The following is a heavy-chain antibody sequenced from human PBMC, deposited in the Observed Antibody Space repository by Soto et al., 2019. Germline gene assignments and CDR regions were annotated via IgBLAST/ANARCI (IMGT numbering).Heavy chain of an antibody. V-gene: IGHV3-11*06. Sequence: QVHLVESGGGLVKPGGSLRLSCAASGFTFSDYYMSWIRQAPGKGLEWLSYSSDSGTFTRYADSVKGRFSISRDNATNSLYLQINSLRGEDTAIYYCARSGDNYNLLDYWGQGTPVTVSS. CDR2: SSDSGTFT. J-gene: IGHJ4*02. CDR3: ARSGDNYNLLDY. CDR1: GFTFSDYY. D-gene: IGHD1-1*01.